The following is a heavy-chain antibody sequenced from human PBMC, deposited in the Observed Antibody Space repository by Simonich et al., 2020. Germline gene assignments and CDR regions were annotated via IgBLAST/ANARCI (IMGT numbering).Heavy chain of an antibody. V-gene: IGHV3-23*01. D-gene: IGHD3-22*01. CDR2: IRGRGGST. J-gene: IGHJ3*02. CDR3: AKDLGERITMIVVVIDAFDI. Sequence: GGGLVQPGGSLRLSCAASGFTFSSYAMSWVRQVPGKRVGGGSAIRGRGGSTYYADSEKGRFTISRDNSKNTLNLQMNSLRAEDTAVYYCAKDLGERITMIVVVIDAFDIWGQGTMVTVSS. CDR1: GFTFSSYA.